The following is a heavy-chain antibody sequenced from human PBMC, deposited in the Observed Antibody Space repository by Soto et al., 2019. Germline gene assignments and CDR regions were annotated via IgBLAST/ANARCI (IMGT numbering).Heavy chain of an antibody. CDR3: AKDMDIVATKNPSEDY. J-gene: IGHJ4*02. CDR1: GFTFSSYG. V-gene: IGHV3-30*18. D-gene: IGHD5-12*01. CDR2: ISYDGSNK. Sequence: GGSLRLSCAASGFTFSSYGMHWVRQAPGEGLEWVAVISYDGSNKYYADSVKGRFTISRDNSKNTLYLQMDSLRAEDTAVYYCAKDMDIVATKNPSEDYWGQGTLVTVSS.